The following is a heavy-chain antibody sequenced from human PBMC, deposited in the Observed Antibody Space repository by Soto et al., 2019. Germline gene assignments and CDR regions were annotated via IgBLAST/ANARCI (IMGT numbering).Heavy chain of an antibody. Sequence: GGSLRLSCAATGFNFVRYAMGWVRQAPGKGLEWVSGVSGSGSSPYYADSVKGRLTISKDKSKNTLYLDLNNLRSEDTAVYFCVKGKESGYRGAFDSWGQGTMVTVSS. V-gene: IGHV3-23*01. CDR3: VKGKESGYRGAFDS. CDR2: VSGSGSSP. CDR1: GFNFVRYA. D-gene: IGHD5-18*01. J-gene: IGHJ4*02.